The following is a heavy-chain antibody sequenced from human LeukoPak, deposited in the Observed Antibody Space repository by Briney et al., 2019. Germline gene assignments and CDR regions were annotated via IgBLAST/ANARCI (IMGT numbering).Heavy chain of an antibody. D-gene: IGHD7-27*01. CDR1: GFTFSSYA. CDR2: IRVSGST. V-gene: IGHV3-23*01. CDR3: AKGTGDTAYYFDF. J-gene: IGHJ4*02. Sequence: GGSLRLSCAASGFTFSSYAMSWVRQAPGKGLEWVSGIRVSGSTYYPDSVTGRFTISRDNSEDTLYLQMSGLRAEDTAIYYCAKGTGDTAYYFDFWGQGVLVTVSS.